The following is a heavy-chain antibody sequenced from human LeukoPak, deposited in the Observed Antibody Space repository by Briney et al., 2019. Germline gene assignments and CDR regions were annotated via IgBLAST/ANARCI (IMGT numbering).Heavy chain of an antibody. J-gene: IGHJ4*02. V-gene: IGHV3-30*03. D-gene: IGHD3-3*01. CDR3: ARVRFLEWAPSFDY. Sequence: GGSLRLSCAASGFTFSVYGMHWVRQGPGKGLEWVALISHDGGNKNYTDSVKGRFTISRDNSKNTLYLQMNSLRVEDTAVYYCARVRFLEWAPSFDYWGQGTLVTVSS. CDR2: ISHDGGNK. CDR1: GFTFSVYG.